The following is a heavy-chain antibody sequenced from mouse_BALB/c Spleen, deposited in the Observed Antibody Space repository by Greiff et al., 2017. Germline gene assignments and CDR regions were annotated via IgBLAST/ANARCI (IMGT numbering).Heavy chain of an antibody. CDR3: ARRRYEAMDY. CDR2: ISYSGST. V-gene: IGHV3-2*02. D-gene: IGHD2-14*01. Sequence: EVQRVESGPGLVKPSQSLSLTCTVTGYSITSDYAWNWIRQFPGNKLEWMGYISYSGSTSYNPSLKSRISITRDTSKNQFFLQLNSVTTEDTATYYCARRRYEAMDYWGQGTSVTVSS. CDR1: GYSITSDYA. J-gene: IGHJ4*01.